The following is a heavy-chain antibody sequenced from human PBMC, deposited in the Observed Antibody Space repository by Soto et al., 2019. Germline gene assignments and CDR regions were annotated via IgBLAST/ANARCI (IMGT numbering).Heavy chain of an antibody. CDR3: ARGYRSDWSFSWFDP. CDR2: ISYDGSNK. Sequence: GGSLRLSCAASGFTFSTYGMHWVRQAPGKGLEWVAVISYDGSNKYYADSVKGRFTISRDNSKNTLYLQMSSLRVEDTAVYYCARGYRSDWSFSWFDPWGQGTLVTVSS. CDR1: GFTFSTYG. J-gene: IGHJ5*02. V-gene: IGHV3-30*03. D-gene: IGHD6-19*01.